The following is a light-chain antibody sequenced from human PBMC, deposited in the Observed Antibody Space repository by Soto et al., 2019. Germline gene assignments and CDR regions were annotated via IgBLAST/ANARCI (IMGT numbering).Light chain of an antibody. CDR3: QQYNNWPPIT. Sequence: EIVMTQSPATLSVSAGERATLSCRARQSVRSNLAWYQQKPGQAPRLLIYDASTRATGIPARFSGSGSGREFILTISSLQSEDFGVYYCQQYNNWPPITFGQGTRLEIK. CDR2: DAS. V-gene: IGKV3D-15*01. J-gene: IGKJ5*01. CDR1: QSVRSN.